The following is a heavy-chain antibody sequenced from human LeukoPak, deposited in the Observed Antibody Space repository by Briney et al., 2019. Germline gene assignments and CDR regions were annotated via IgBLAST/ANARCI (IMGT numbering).Heavy chain of an antibody. D-gene: IGHD3-3*01. CDR3: VRGGALYYDFWD. V-gene: IGHV1-8*01. CDR1: EYTFTSYD. Sequence: GASVKVSCKASEYTFTSYDINWVRQATGQGLEWMGWMNPNRGNTGYAQKFQGRVTMTRDTSITTAYMELSSLRSEDTAVYYCVRGGALYYDFWDWGQGTLVTVSS. J-gene: IGHJ4*02. CDR2: MNPNRGNT.